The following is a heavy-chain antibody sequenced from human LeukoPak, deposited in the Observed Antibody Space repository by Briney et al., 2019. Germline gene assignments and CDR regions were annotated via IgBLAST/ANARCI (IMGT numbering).Heavy chain of an antibody. CDR3: ARGVRMVAATLNWFDP. CDR2: ISWNSGSI. V-gene: IGHV3-9*01. CDR1: GFTFDDYA. Sequence: GGSLRLSCAASGFTFDDYAMHWVRQAPGKGLEWVSGISWNSGSIGYADSVKGRFTISRDNAKNSLYLQMNSLRAEDTAVYYCARGVRMVAATLNWFDPWGQGTLVTVSS. J-gene: IGHJ5*02. D-gene: IGHD2-15*01.